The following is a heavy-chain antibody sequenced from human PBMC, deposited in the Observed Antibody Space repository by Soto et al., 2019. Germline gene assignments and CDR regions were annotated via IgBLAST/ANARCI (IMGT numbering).Heavy chain of an antibody. CDR2: ISDTGGRT. D-gene: IGHD5-18*01. CDR1: GLTFSSYA. Sequence: GGSLRLSCAASGLTFSSYAMSWVRQAPGKGLEWVSGISDTGGRTYYADSVKGRFTISRDNSKNTLSLQVNSLRAEDTAVYYCAKSGLRGQLWSGARAYFDYWGQGTLVTVPS. CDR3: AKSGLRGQLWSGARAYFDY. J-gene: IGHJ4*02. V-gene: IGHV3-23*01.